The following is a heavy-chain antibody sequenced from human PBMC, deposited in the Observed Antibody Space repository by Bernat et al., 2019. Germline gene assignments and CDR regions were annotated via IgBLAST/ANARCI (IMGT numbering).Heavy chain of an antibody. CDR2: ISTDSGNT. D-gene: IGHD3-10*01. CDR3: ARDRGHAFDF. CDR1: GYTFISNG. Sequence: QIQLVQSGPEVKKPGASVKVSCKASGYTFISNGISWVRQAPGQGLEWMGWISTDSGNTNYAQKLQGRLTMTTDTSTSTAYMELGRLISDDTAMYYCARDRGHAFDFWGQGTMFTVSS. J-gene: IGHJ3*01. V-gene: IGHV1-18*01.